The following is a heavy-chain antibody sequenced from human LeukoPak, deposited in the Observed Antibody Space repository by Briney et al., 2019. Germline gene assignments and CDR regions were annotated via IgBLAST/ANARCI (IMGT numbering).Heavy chain of an antibody. D-gene: IGHD6-19*01. CDR3: ARSRGMYSSGWFDY. CDR1: GFTFSGYS. CDR2: ISYDGSNE. Sequence: GGSLRLSCAASGFTFSGYSMNWVRQAPGKGLEWVAVISYDGSNEYYADSVKGRFTISRDNSKNTLYLQMNSLRAEDTAVYYCARSRGMYSSGWFDYWGQGTLVTVSS. V-gene: IGHV3-30*03. J-gene: IGHJ4*02.